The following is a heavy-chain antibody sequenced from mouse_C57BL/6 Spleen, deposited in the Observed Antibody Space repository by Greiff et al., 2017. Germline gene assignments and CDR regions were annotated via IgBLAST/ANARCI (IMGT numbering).Heavy chain of an antibody. CDR1: GLTFSSYA. J-gene: IGHJ2*01. CDR2: ISDGGSYT. V-gene: IGHV5-4*01. D-gene: IGHD2-4*01. Sequence: DVKLVESGGGLVKPGGSLKLSCAASGLTFSSYAMSWVRQTPEKRLEWVATISDGGSYTYYPDNVKGRFTISRDNAKNNLYLQMSHLKSEDTAMYYCAREGLYDYDYYFDYWGQGTTLTVSS. CDR3: AREGLYDYDYYFDY.